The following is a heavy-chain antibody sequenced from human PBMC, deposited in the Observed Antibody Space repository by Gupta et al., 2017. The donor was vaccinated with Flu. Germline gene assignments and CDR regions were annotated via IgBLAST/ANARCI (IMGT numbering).Heavy chain of an antibody. CDR1: GYTTTSQH. J-gene: IGHJ4*02. D-gene: IGHD6-19*01. CDR3: ARVKMDSAGWYHFDY. Sequence: QVQVVQSGAEVKNPGAPVKISCKASGYTTTSQHIHWVRQAPGQGLEWMGRIIPSDGSTDYAQKFQGRLTVTRDTSASSVYMELSTLRSDDTALYFCARVKMDSAGWYHFDYWGQGTLVTVSS. CDR2: IIPSDGST. V-gene: IGHV1-46*01.